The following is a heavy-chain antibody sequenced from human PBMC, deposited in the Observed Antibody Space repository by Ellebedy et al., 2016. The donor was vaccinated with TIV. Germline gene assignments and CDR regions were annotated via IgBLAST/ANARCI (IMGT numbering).Heavy chain of an antibody. D-gene: IGHD5-18*01. CDR2: IYPGDSDT. CDR3: ARHSLTRVDTAMALPLY. Sequence: GGSLRLSCKGSGYSFTSYWIGWVRQMPGKGLEWMGIIYPGDSDTRYSPSFQGQVTISADKSISTASLQWSSLKASDTAMYYCARHSLTRVDTAMALPLYWGQGTLVTVSS. J-gene: IGHJ4*02. CDR1: GYSFTSYW. V-gene: IGHV5-51*01.